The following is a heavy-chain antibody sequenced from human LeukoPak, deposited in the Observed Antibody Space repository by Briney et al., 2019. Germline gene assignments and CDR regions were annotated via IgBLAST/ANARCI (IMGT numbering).Heavy chain of an antibody. D-gene: IGHD6-19*01. CDR2: INSSDGDS. CDR1: GYTFTTYK. Sequence: ASVKVSCKASGYTFTTYKMHWVRQAPGQGLEWVGIINSSDGDSRNAQKFQGRVTMTRDTSTRTVYMELSSLRAEDTAVYYCAKGEYSSGWYRWQYYFDYWGQGTLVTVSS. CDR3: AKGEYSSGWYRWQYYFDY. J-gene: IGHJ4*02. V-gene: IGHV1-46*01.